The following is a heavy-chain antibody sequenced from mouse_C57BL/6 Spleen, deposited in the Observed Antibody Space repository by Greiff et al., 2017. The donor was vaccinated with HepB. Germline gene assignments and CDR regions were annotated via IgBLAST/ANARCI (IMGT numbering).Heavy chain of an antibody. CDR1: GYSFTDYN. J-gene: IGHJ4*01. V-gene: IGHV1-39*01. CDR3: AKEGPFITTVVARYAMDY. D-gene: IGHD1-1*01. Sequence: SGPELVKPGASVKISCKASGYSFTDYNMNWVKQSNGKSLEWIGVINPNYGTTSYNQKFKGKATLTVDQSSSTAYMQLNSLTSEDSAVYYCAKEGPFITTVVARYAMDYWGQGTSVTVSS. CDR2: INPNYGTT.